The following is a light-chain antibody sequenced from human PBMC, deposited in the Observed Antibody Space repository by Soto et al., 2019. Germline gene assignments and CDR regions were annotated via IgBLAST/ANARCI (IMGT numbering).Light chain of an antibody. V-gene: IGLV2-8*01. CDR2: EVS. CDR3: SSFAGTKGI. CDR1: SSDIGGYNY. J-gene: IGLJ1*01. Sequence: QSALTQPPSASGSPGQSVTISCTGTSSDIGGYNYVSWYQQHPGKAPKLMIYEVSKRHSGVPDRFSGSKSGNTASLTVSGLLAEDEADYYCSSFAGTKGIFGTGTKLTVL.